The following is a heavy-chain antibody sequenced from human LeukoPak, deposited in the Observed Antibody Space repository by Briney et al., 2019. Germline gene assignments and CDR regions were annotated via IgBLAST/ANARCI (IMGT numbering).Heavy chain of an antibody. Sequence: KPSETLSLTCAVYGGSFSGYYWSWIRQPPGKGLDWIGEINHSGSTNYNPSLKSRVTISVDTSKNQFSLKLSSVTAADTAVYYCARGPAAVAVRWFDPWSQGTLVTVSS. D-gene: IGHD6-19*01. CDR2: INHSGST. J-gene: IGHJ5*02. CDR1: GGSFSGYY. V-gene: IGHV4-34*01. CDR3: ARGPAAVAVRWFDP.